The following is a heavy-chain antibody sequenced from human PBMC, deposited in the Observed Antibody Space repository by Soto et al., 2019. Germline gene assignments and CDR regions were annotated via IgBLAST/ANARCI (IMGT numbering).Heavy chain of an antibody. CDR2: IYHSGST. CDR3: ARNGGGTMVRGVTDDDAFDI. J-gene: IGHJ3*02. CDR1: GGSISSSNW. V-gene: IGHV4-4*02. Sequence: QVQLQESGPGLVKPSGTLSLTCAVSGGSISSSNWWSWVRQPPGKGLEWIGEIYHSGSTNYNPSLKRRVTISVDKSKNQFSLKLSSVTAADTAVYYCARNGGGTMVRGVTDDDAFDIWGQGTMVTVSS. D-gene: IGHD3-10*01.